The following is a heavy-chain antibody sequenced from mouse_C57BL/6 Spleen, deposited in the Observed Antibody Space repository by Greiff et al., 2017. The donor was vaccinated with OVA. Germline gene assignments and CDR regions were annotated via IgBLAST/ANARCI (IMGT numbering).Heavy chain of an antibody. CDR3: ARRPATVVDYSAMDY. V-gene: IGHV5-12*01. CDR2: ISNGGGST. Sequence: EVQRVESGGGLVQPGGSLKLSCAASGFTFSDYYMHWVRQTPEKRLEWVAYISNGGGSTYYPDTVKGRFTISRDNAKNTLYLQMSRLKSEDTSMYYCARRPATVVDYSAMDYWGQGTSGTVSS. CDR1: GFTFSDYY. D-gene: IGHD1-1*01. J-gene: IGHJ4*01.